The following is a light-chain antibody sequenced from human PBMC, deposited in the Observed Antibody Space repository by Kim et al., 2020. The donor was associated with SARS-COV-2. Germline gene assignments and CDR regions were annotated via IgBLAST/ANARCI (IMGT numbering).Light chain of an antibody. CDR1: KLGDKY. CDR2: QDS. V-gene: IGLV3-1*01. J-gene: IGLJ3*02. Sequence: VSPGQTASITCSGDKLGDKYACWYQQKPGQSPVLVIYQDSKRPSGIPERFSGSNSGNTATLTISGTQAMDEADYYCQAWDSSLRGVFGGGTQLTVL. CDR3: QAWDSSLRGV.